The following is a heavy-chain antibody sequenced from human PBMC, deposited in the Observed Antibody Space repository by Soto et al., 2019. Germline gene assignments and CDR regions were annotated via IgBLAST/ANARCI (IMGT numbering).Heavy chain of an antibody. D-gene: IGHD3-22*01. CDR2: ISGSGGST. Sequence: PGGSLRLSCAASVFTFSSYAMSWVRQAPGKGLEWVSAISGSGGSTYYADSVKGRFTISRDNSKNTLYLQMNSLRAEDTAVYYCAKDSSGYPGGYFDYWGQGTLVTVSS. J-gene: IGHJ4*02. CDR3: AKDSSGYPGGYFDY. CDR1: VFTFSSYA. V-gene: IGHV3-23*01.